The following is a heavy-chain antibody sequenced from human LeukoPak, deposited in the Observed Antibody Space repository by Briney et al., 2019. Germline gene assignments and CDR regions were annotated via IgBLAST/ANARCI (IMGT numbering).Heavy chain of an antibody. J-gene: IGHJ4*02. CDR3: AKGDGEFEY. V-gene: IGHV5-51*01. Sequence: GESLKISCKASGYKFTSYWIGWMRQMPGKGLEWMGVIYPGDSDTRYSPSFQGQVTISADKPISTAYLQWSSLRASDTAVYYCAKGDGEFEYWGQGTLVTVSS. CDR2: IYPGDSDT. D-gene: IGHD3-10*01. CDR1: GYKFTSYW.